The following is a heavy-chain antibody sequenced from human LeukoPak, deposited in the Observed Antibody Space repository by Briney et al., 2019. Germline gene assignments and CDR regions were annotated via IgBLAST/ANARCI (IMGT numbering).Heavy chain of an antibody. J-gene: IGHJ4*02. V-gene: IGHV4-39*01. Sequence: SETLSLTCTVSGGSISSSSYYWGWIRQPPGKGLEWIGSIYYSGSTYYNPSLKSRVTISVDTSKNQFSLKLSSVTASDTAVYYCATWGVATNYFDYWGQGTPVTVSS. CDR2: IYYSGST. D-gene: IGHD5-12*01. CDR1: GGSISSSSYY. CDR3: ATWGVATNYFDY.